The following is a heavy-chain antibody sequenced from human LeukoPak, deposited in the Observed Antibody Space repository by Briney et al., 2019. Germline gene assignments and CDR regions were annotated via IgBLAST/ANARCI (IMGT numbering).Heavy chain of an antibody. CDR3: AREVGAVAGTSLDAFDI. CDR2: IYTSGST. CDR1: GGSISSYY. V-gene: IGHV4-4*07. D-gene: IGHD6-19*01. J-gene: IGHJ3*02. Sequence: SETLSLTCTVSGGSISSYYWSWIRQPARKGLEWIGRIYTSGSTNYNPSLKSRVTMSVDTSKNQFSLKLSSVTAADTAVYYCAREVGAVAGTSLDAFDIWGQGTMVTVSS.